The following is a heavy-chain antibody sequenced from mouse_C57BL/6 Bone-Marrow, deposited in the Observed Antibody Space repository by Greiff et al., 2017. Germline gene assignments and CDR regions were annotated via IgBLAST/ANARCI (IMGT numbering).Heavy chain of an antibody. D-gene: IGHD2-2*01. CDR2: IYPRSGNT. J-gene: IGHJ4*01. CDR1: GYTFTSYG. V-gene: IGHV1-81*01. Sequence: QVQLKESGAELARPGASVKLSCKASGYTFTSYGISWVKQRTGQGLEWIGEIYPRSGNTYYNEKFKGKATLTADKSSSTAYMEIRSLTSEDSAVYFCARWGLRRPYAMDYWGQGTSVTVSS. CDR3: ARWGLRRPYAMDY.